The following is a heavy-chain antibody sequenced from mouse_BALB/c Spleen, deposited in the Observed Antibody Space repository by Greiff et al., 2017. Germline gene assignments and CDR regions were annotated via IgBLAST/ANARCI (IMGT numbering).Heavy chain of an antibody. CDR3: ARRYYGSSYYWYFDV. V-gene: IGHV1-9*01. CDR2: ILPGSGST. CDR1: GYTFSSYW. D-gene: IGHD1-1*01. Sequence: VQLQQSGAELMKPGASVKISCKDTGYTFSSYWIEWVKQRPGHGLEWIGEILPGSGSTNYNEKFKGKATFTADTSSNTAYMQLSSLTSEDSAVYYCARRYYGSSYYWYFDVWGAGTTVTVSS. J-gene: IGHJ1*01.